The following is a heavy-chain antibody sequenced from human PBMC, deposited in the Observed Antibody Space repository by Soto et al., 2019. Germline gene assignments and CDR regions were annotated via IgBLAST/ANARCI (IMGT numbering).Heavy chain of an antibody. J-gene: IGHJ4*02. Sequence: GGSLRLSCAASGFTFSSYAMHWVRQAPGKGLEWVAVISYDGSNKYYADSVKGRFTISRDNSKNTLYLQMNSLRAEDTAVYYCARGTIVVVITFDYDYWGQGTLVTVSS. CDR3: ARGTIVVVITFDYDY. D-gene: IGHD3-22*01. V-gene: IGHV3-30-3*01. CDR2: ISYDGSNK. CDR1: GFTFSSYA.